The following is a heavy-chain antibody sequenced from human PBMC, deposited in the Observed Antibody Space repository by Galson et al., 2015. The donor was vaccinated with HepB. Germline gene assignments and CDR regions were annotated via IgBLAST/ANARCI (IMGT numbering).Heavy chain of an antibody. CDR2: ISYDGTNK. J-gene: IGHJ6*02. CDR3: ARWGMYSSSSNYYYYGMDV. D-gene: IGHD6-6*01. Sequence: SLRLSCAASGFTFSSYGMHWVRQAPGKGLEWVALISYDGTNKYYADSVKGRFTISRDNSKNTLYLQMNSLRAEDTAVYYCARWGMYSSSSNYYYYGMDVWGQGTTVTVSS. V-gene: IGHV3-30*03. CDR1: GFTFSSYG.